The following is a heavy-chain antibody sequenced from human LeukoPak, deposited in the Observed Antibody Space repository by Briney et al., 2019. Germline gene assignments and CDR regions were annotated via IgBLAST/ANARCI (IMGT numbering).Heavy chain of an antibody. V-gene: IGHV1-18*01. Sequence: ASVKVSCKTSNYTFTNCGISWVRQAPGQGLEWMGWISAYTGITSFAQKFQGRVTMTTDTSTSTAYMELRSLRLDDTAVYYCARDLIYTTSWYDHWGQGTLVTVSS. CDR1: NYTFTNCG. D-gene: IGHD1-26*01. J-gene: IGHJ5*02. CDR3: ARDLIYTTSWYDH. CDR2: ISAYTGIT.